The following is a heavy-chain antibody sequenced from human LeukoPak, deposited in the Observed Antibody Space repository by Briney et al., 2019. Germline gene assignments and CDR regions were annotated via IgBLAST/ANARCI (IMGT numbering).Heavy chain of an antibody. CDR3: ARVRRWYYGSGSYYSLDY. V-gene: IGHV3-21*01. J-gene: IGHJ4*02. CDR1: GFTFSSYS. CDR2: ISSSSSYI. Sequence: PGGSLRLSCAASGFTFSSYSMNLVRQAPGKGLEWVSSISSSSSYIYYADSVKGRFTISRDNAKNSLYLQMNSLRAEDTAVYYCARVRRWYYGSGSYYSLDYWGQGTLVTVSS. D-gene: IGHD3-10*01.